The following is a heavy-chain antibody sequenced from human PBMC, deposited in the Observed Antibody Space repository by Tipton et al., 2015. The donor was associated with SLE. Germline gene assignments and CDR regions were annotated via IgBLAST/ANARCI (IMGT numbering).Heavy chain of an antibody. Sequence: QLVQSGAEVKKPGASVKVSCKASGYTFTSYYMHWVRQAPGQGLEWMGIINPSGGSTSYAQKFQGRVTMTRDTSTSTVYMELSSLRSEDTAVYYRARGAGPITSFGNYYYYYYMDVWGKGTTVTVSS. CDR3: ARGAGPITSFGNYYYYYYMDV. V-gene: IGHV1-46*01. D-gene: IGHD3-16*01. CDR2: INPSGGST. J-gene: IGHJ6*03. CDR1: GYTFTSYY.